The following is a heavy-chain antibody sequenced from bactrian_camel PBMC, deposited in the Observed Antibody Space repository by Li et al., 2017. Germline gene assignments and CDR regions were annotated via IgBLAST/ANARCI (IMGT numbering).Heavy chain of an antibody. V-gene: IGHV3S57*01. CDR1: GRTLRRYT. J-gene: IGHJ4*01. D-gene: IGHD6*01. CDR3: AVEADGAVVAGTRDRLSIST. CDR2: IDSDGRT. Sequence: HVQLVESGGGSVQAGESLTLSCRISGRTLRRYTMAWFRQVPGKQREGVAAIDSDGRTDYVWFAKGRFTLSEDSAKNTLYLHMNSLQPEDTAMYYCAVEADGAVVAGTRDRLSISTGAGGPR.